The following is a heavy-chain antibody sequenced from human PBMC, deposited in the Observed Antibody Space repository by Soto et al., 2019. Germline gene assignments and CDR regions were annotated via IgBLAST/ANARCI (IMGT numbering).Heavy chain of an antibody. J-gene: IGHJ5*02. D-gene: IGHD1-20*01. CDR2: ITYDGRNK. CDR1: GFTFSAYA. Sequence: GGSLRLSCAASGFTFSAYAMSWVRQAPGKGLEWVAVITYDGRNKYYADSVKGRFTISRDNSKNTLYLQMNSLRAEDTAVYYCASIKRNSPFDPWGQGTLVTVSS. V-gene: IGHV3-30-3*01. CDR3: ASIKRNSPFDP.